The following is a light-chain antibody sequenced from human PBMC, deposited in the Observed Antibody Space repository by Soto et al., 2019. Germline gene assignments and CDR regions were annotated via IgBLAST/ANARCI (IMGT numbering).Light chain of an antibody. CDR2: GAS. CDR3: QLYNYWPLT. Sequence: EIAMTQSPATLSVSPVERATLSCRASQSVNSNLAWYQQKPGQTPRLLIYGASTRATGIPARFSGSGSGTEFTVTISSLQSEDFAVYYCQLYNYWPLTFGGGTKVEIK. V-gene: IGKV3-15*01. CDR1: QSVNSN. J-gene: IGKJ4*01.